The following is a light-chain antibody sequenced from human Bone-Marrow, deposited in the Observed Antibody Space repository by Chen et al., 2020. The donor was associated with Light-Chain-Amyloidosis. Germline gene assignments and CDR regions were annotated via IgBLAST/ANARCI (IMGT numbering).Light chain of an antibody. CDR1: DLPTKY. J-gene: IGLJ2*01. CDR2: RDT. Sequence: SYELTQPPSVSVSPGQTARITCSGDDLPTKYAYWYQQKPGQAPVLVIRRDTERPSGISERFSGSRSGTTATLTISGGQAEDEADYHCQAADSSGTYEVIFGGGTKLTVL. CDR3: QAADSSGTYEVI. V-gene: IGLV3-25*03.